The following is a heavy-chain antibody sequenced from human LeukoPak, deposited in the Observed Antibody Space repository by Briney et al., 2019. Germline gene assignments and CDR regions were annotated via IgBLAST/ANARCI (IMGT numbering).Heavy chain of an antibody. D-gene: IGHD3-3*01. Sequence: GGSLRLSCAASGVTFSSSWMSWVRQAPGKGPEWVAIIRQDGSQKYYVDSVKGRFTISRDNAKNSMYLQMNSLRAEDTAVYYCAREARISIFGVVFDPWGQGTLVTVSS. CDR3: AREARISIFGVVFDP. J-gene: IGHJ5*02. CDR2: IRQDGSQK. CDR1: GVTFSSSW. V-gene: IGHV3-7*01.